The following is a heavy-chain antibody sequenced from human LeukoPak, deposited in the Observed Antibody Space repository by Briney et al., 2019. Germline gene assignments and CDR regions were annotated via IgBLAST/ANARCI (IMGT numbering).Heavy chain of an antibody. CDR3: ARETPRYCSSTSCAQGGGYYYYGMDV. CDR2: IIPIFGIA. Sequence: ASVTVSCKPSGGTFSSYAISWVRQAPGQGLEWMGRIIPIFGIANYAQKFQGRVTITADKSTSTAYMELSSLRSEDTAVYYCARETPRYCSSTSCAQGGGYYYYGMDVWGQGTTVTVSS. V-gene: IGHV1-69*04. D-gene: IGHD2-2*01. J-gene: IGHJ6*02. CDR1: GGTFSSYA.